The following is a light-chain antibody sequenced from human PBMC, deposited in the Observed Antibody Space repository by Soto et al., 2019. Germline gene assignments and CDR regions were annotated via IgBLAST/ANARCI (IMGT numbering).Light chain of an antibody. J-gene: IGKJ5*01. Sequence: DIQMTQSPSTLSASVGDRVTITCRASQSISRWLAWYQQKPGKDPKLLIYDASSLESGVPSRFSGSGSGTDFTLTISSLQPEDFAVYYCQQYHNWPPITFGQGTRLEIK. CDR1: QSISRW. CDR3: QQYHNWPPIT. CDR2: DAS. V-gene: IGKV1-5*01.